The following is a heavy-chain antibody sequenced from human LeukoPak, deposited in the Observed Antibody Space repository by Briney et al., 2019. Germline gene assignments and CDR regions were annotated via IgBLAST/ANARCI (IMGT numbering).Heavy chain of an antibody. V-gene: IGHV1-2*02. Sequence: GASVKVSCKASGYTFTGYYMHWVRQAPGQGLEWMGWINPNSGGTNYAQKFQGRVTMTRDTSISTAYMELSRLRSDDTAVYYCARDQPPDSSSSELGYWGQGTLVTVSS. D-gene: IGHD6-6*01. J-gene: IGHJ4*02. CDR1: GYTFTGYY. CDR2: INPNSGGT. CDR3: ARDQPPDSSSSELGY.